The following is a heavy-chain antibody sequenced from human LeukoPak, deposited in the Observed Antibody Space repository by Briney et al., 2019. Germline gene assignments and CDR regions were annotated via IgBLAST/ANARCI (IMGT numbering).Heavy chain of an antibody. D-gene: IGHD6-19*01. Sequence: SETLSLTCAVSGASINSHYWSWIRQPPGKGLEWIGDIYYTGRNNYNPSLKSRVTISLDTSKNHLSLNLTSVLAADTAIYYCVRRDPGWNYFDYWGQGILVTVSS. CDR2: IYYTGRN. J-gene: IGHJ4*02. CDR3: VRRDPGWNYFDY. V-gene: IGHV4-59*08. CDR1: GASINSHY.